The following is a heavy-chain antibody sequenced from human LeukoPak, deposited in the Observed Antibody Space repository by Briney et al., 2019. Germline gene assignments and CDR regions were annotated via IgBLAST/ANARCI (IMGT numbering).Heavy chain of an antibody. CDR3: ARVGVGASLDAFDI. Sequence: SGGSLRLSCAASGFTFSTYWMTWVRHTPGKGLEWVANINQDGSENYYVDSVEGRFTISRDNAKNSLYLQMNSMRDEDTAVYHCARVGVGASLDAFDIWGQGTMVTVSS. D-gene: IGHD2-8*01. CDR1: GFTFSTYW. CDR2: INQDGSEN. V-gene: IGHV3-7*01. J-gene: IGHJ3*02.